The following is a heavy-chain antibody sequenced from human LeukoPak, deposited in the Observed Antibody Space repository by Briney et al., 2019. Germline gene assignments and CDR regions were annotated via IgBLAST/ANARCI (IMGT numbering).Heavy chain of an antibody. CDR1: GGTFSSYA. D-gene: IGHD6-19*01. CDR2: INPNSGGT. Sequence: ASVKVSCKASGGTFSSYAISWVRQAPGQGLEWMGWINPNSGGTNDAQTFQGRVTMTRDTSISTAYMELSRLRSDDTAVYYCARGGSSGWYVQNYFDTWGQGTLVTVSS. J-gene: IGHJ5*02. CDR3: ARGGSSGWYVQNYFDT. V-gene: IGHV1-2*02.